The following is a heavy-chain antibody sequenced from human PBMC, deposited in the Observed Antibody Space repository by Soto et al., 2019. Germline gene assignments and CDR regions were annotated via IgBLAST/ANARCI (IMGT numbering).Heavy chain of an antibody. CDR1: GFTFSSYA. CDR2: ISYDGSNK. CDR3: ARPGIAVAENGRSLRVGYFQQ. Sequence: QVQLVESGGGVVQPGRSLRLSCAASGFTFSSYAMHWVRQAPGKGLEWVAVISYDGSNKYYADSVKGRFTISRDNSKNTLYLQMNSLGAEDTAVYYCARPGIAVAENGRSLRVGYFQQWGQGTLVTVSS. V-gene: IGHV3-30-3*01. J-gene: IGHJ1*01. D-gene: IGHD6-19*01.